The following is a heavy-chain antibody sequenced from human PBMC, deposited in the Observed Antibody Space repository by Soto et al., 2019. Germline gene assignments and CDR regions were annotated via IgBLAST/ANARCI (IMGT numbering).Heavy chain of an antibody. J-gene: IGHJ4*02. CDR3: ASAVDTAMVGFDY. D-gene: IGHD5-18*01. CDR1: GYTFTSYD. V-gene: IGHV1-8*01. CDR2: MNPNSGNT. Sequence: ASVKVSCKASGYTFTSYDINWVRQATGQGLEWMGWMNPNSGNTGYAQKFQGRVTMTRNTSISTAYMELSSLRSEDTAVYYCASAVDTAMVGFDYWGQGTLVTVSS.